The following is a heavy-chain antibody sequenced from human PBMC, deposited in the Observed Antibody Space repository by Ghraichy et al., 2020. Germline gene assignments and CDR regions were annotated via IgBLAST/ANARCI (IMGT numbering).Heavy chain of an antibody. CDR2: IIPIFGTA. CDR1: GGTFSSYA. J-gene: IGHJ4*02. V-gene: IGHV1-69*13. CDR3: ARDWDGGTMVRGKNYFDY. Sequence: SVKVSCKASGGTFSSYAISWVRQAPGQGLEWMGGIIPIFGTANYAQKFQGRVTITADESTSTAYMELSSLRSEDTAVYYCARDWDGGTMVRGKNYFDYWGQGTLVTVSS. D-gene: IGHD3-10*01.